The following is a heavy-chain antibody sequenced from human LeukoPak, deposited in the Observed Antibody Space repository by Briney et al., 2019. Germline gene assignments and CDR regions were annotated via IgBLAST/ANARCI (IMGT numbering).Heavy chain of an antibody. V-gene: IGHV4-59*01. Sequence: SETLSLTCTVSGGSISSYYWSWIRQPPGKGLEWIGYIYYSGSTNYNPSLKSRVTVSVDTSKNQFSLKLSSVTAADTAVYYCARSKRYFDYWGQGTLVTVSS. CDR3: ARSKRYFDY. CDR2: IYYSGST. CDR1: GGSISSYY. J-gene: IGHJ4*02.